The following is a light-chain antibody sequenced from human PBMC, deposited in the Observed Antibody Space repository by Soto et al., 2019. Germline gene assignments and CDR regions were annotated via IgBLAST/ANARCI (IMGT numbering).Light chain of an antibody. V-gene: IGKV3-20*01. CDR1: QTVDRNY. CDR2: GIS. CDR3: QQYGSSPRT. Sequence: EIVLRQSPGTLSLSPGEGATLSCRASQTVDRNYFAWYQQKPGQAPRLLIYGISSRATGIPDRFRGSGSGTDFTLTISRLEPEDFAVYYCQQYGSSPRTFGQGTKVDIK. J-gene: IGKJ1*01.